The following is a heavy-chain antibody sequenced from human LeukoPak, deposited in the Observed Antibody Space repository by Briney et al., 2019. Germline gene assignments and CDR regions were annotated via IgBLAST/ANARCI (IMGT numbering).Heavy chain of an antibody. CDR2: ISSSGSTI. CDR1: GFTFSDYY. V-gene: IGHV3-11*01. J-gene: IGHJ3*02. D-gene: IGHD2/OR15-2a*01. CDR3: ARDESMSPDVAAVDI. Sequence: PGGSLRLSCAASGFTFSDYYMSWIRQAPGKGLEWVSYISSSGSTIYYADSVKGRFTISRDNAKNSLYLQMNSLRAEDTAVYYCARDESMSPDVAAVDIWVQGTMVTVSS.